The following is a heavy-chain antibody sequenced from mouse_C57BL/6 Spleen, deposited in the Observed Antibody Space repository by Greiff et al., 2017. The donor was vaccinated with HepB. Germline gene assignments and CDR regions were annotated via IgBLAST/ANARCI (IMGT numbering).Heavy chain of an antibody. J-gene: IGHJ4*01. CDR1: GFTFSSYG. CDR2: ISSGGSYT. D-gene: IGHD2-2*01. CDR3: ARQNYGYEGGYAMDY. Sequence: EVQVVESGGDLVKPGGSLKLSCAASGFTFSSYGMSWVRQTPDKRLEWVATISSGGSYTYYPDSVKGRFTISRDNAKNTLYLQMSSLKSEDTAMYYCARQNYGYEGGYAMDYWGQGTSVTVSS. V-gene: IGHV5-6*01.